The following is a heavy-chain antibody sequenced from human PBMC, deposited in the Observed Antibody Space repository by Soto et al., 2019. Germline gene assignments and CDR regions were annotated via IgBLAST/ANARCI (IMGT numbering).Heavy chain of an antibody. CDR3: AREGGNLNRFDP. J-gene: IGHJ5*02. V-gene: IGHV3-48*02. CDR2: ISSSSSTI. D-gene: IGHD1-26*01. Sequence: EVQLVESGGGLVQPVGSLRLSCAASGFTFSSYSMNWVRQAPGTGLEWVSYISSSSSTIYYADSVKGRFTIYRDNAKNSLYLQMNSLRDEDTAGYYCAREGGNLNRFDPWGQGTLVTVSS. CDR1: GFTFSSYS.